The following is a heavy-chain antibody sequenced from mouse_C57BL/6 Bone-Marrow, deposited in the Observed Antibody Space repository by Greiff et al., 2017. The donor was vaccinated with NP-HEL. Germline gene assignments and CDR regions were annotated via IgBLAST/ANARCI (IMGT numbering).Heavy chain of an antibody. CDR2: IYPGNSDT. Sequence: EVQLQQSGTVLARPGASVKMSCKPSGYTFTSYWMHWVKQRPGQGLEWIGAIYPGNSDTSYNQKFKGKAKLTAVTSASTAYMELSSLTNEDSAVYYCTRWNYGSSYPSDWYFDVWGTGTTVTVSS. CDR1: GYTFTSYW. J-gene: IGHJ1*03. D-gene: IGHD1-1*01. V-gene: IGHV1-5*01. CDR3: TRWNYGSSYPSDWYFDV.